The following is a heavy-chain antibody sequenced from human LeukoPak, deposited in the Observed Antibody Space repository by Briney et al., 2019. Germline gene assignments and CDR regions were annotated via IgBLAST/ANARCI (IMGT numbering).Heavy chain of an antibody. Sequence: GGSLRLSCAASGFTCSSYEMNWVRQGPGKGLEWVSYISSSGSTIYYADSVKGRFTISRDNAKNSLYLQMNSLRAEDTAVYYCARSSYCSSTSCYISRGYYYYYGMDVWGQGTTVTVSS. J-gene: IGHJ6*02. CDR2: ISSSGSTI. CDR1: GFTCSSYE. CDR3: ARSSYCSSTSCYISRGYYYYYGMDV. V-gene: IGHV3-48*03. D-gene: IGHD2-2*02.